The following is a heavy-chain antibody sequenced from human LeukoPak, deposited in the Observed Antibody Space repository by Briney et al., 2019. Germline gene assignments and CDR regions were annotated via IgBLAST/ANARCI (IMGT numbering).Heavy chain of an antibody. V-gene: IGHV4-59*12. CDR2: IYYSGST. D-gene: IGHD3-22*01. Sequence: SETLSLTCTVSGGSISSYYWSWIRQPPGKGLEWIGYIYYSGSTYYNPSLKSRVTISVDTSKNQFSLKLSSVTAADTAVYYCARDHRRYYYDSSGGTWFDPWGQGTLVTVSS. CDR3: ARDHRRYYYDSSGGTWFDP. J-gene: IGHJ5*02. CDR1: GGSISSYY.